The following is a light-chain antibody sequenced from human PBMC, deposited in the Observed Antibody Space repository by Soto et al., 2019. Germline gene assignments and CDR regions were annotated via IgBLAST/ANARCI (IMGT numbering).Light chain of an antibody. V-gene: IGKV1-5*03. CDR1: QSISSW. CDR2: KAS. Sequence: DIQMTQSPSTLSASVGDRVTITCRASQSISSWLAWYQKKPGKAPKLLIYKASSLESGAPSRFSGSGSGTEFTLTISSLQPDDFATYYRQQYNSYSTFGQGTKVDIK. J-gene: IGKJ1*01. CDR3: QQYNSYST.